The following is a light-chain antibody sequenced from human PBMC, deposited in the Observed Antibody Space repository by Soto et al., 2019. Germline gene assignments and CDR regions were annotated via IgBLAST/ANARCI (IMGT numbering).Light chain of an antibody. J-gene: IGKJ1*01. Sequence: DIQMTQSPSTLSASVGDRVTITCRASPTINTWLAWYQHKPGKAPKVLMYKASNLESGFPSRLSGSGSGTEFTLIFSGLQPDDFTTSCCQQNDTYPWTFGQGTKVEIK. CDR1: PTINTW. V-gene: IGKV1-5*03. CDR2: KAS. CDR3: QQNDTYPWT.